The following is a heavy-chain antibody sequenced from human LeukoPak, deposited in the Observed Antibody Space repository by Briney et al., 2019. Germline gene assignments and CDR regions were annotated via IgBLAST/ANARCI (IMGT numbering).Heavy chain of an antibody. CDR3: ARGSYYYMDV. J-gene: IGHJ6*03. CDR2: IYNRGST. CDR1: GGSISSYF. V-gene: IGHV4-59*01. Sequence: AETLSLTCTVSGGSISSYFCSWIRQPPGKGLEWIGYIYNRGSTKYNPSLKSRVIISVDTSKNQFSLKLSSVTAADTAVYYCARGSYYYMDVWGKGTTVTVSS.